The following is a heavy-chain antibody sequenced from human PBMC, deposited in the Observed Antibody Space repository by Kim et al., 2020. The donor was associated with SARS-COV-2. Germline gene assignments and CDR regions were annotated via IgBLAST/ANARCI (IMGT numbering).Heavy chain of an antibody. V-gene: IGHV3-21*01. CDR1: GFTFSSYS. J-gene: IGHJ4*02. D-gene: IGHD1-1*01. CDR3: ATFREGNWNY. Sequence: GGSLRLSCAASGFTFSSYSMNWVRQAPGKGLEWVSSISSSSSYIYYADSVKGRFTISRDNAKNSLYLQMNSLRAEDTAVYYCATFREGNWNYWGQGTLVTVSS. CDR2: ISSSSSYI.